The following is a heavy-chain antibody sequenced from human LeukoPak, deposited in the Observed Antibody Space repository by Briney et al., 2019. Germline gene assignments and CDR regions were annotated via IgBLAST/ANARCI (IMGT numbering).Heavy chain of an antibody. CDR1: GGTFSSCA. J-gene: IGHJ4*02. V-gene: IGHV1-69*05. CDR2: IIPIFGTA. D-gene: IGHD3-10*01. Sequence: GASVKVSCKASGGTFSSCAISWVRQAPGQGLEWMGGIIPIFGTANYAQKFQGRVTITTDESTSTAYMELSSLRSEDTAVYYCARAEVPKDRYGSGSYYRGGFDYWGQGTLVTVSS. CDR3: ARAEVPKDRYGSGSYYRGGFDY.